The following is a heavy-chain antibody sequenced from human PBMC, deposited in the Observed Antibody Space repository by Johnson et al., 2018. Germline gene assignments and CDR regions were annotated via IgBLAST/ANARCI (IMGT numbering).Heavy chain of an antibody. V-gene: IGHV4-31*03. J-gene: IGHJ3*02. D-gene: IGHD3-10*01. CDR3: VRGGGAFNS. CDR2: IYYSGST. CDR1: GGSISSGGYY. Sequence: QVQLQESGPGLVKPSQTLSLTCSVSGGSISSGGYYWNWIRQHPGKGLEWIGYIYYSGSTNYNPSLKSRVTISVDTSKNQFSLHLNSVTPEDTAVYYCVRGGGAFNSWGQGTLVTVSS.